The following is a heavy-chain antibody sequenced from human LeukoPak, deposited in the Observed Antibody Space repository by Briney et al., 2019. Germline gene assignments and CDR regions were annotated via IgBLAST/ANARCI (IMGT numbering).Heavy chain of an antibody. J-gene: IGHJ2*01. D-gene: IGHD2-15*01. Sequence: SETLSLTCTVSGGYISSYYWSWIRQPPGKGLEWIGYIYYSGSTNYNPSLKSRVTISVDTSKNQFSLKLSSVTAADTAVYYCARDPGSPRGYFDLWGRGTLVTVSS. CDR2: IYYSGST. CDR3: ARDPGSPRGYFDL. CDR1: GGYISSYY. V-gene: IGHV4-59*01.